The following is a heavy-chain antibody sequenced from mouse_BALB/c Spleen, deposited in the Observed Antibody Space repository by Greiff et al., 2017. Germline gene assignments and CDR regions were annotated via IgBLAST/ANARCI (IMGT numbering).Heavy chain of an antibody. CDR3: ARHGGYDYDVGAMDY. CDR1: EYEFPSHD. D-gene: IGHD2-4*01. CDR2: INSDGGST. J-gene: IGHJ4*01. Sequence: EVQVVESGGGLVQPGESLKLSCESNEYEFPSHDMSWVRKTPEKRLELVAAINSDGGSTYYPDTMERRFIISRDNTKKTLYLQMSSLRSEDTALYYCARHGGYDYDVGAMDYWGQGTSVTVSS. V-gene: IGHV5-2*01.